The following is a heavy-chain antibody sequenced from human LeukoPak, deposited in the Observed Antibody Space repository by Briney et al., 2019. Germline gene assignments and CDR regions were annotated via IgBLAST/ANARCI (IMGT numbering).Heavy chain of an antibody. Sequence: GESLKISCKGSGYSFPNYLIGWVRQMPGQGLEWMGIIYPADSDTRYSPAFEGQVTISADKSINTAYLQWTSLKASDTAMYYCARRKGDGYNSPFDYWGQGTLVTVSS. CDR1: GYSFPNYL. CDR3: ARRKGDGYNSPFDY. V-gene: IGHV5-51*01. CDR2: IYPADSDT. J-gene: IGHJ4*02. D-gene: IGHD5-24*01.